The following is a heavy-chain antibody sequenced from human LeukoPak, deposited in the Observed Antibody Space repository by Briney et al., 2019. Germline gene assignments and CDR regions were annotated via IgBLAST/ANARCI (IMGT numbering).Heavy chain of an antibody. D-gene: IGHD2-2*01. Sequence: GESLKISCKGSGYSIASYWITWVRQMPGKGLQWMGRIDPSDSYTNYSPSFQGHVTISADKSISTAYLQWSSLKASDTAMYYCASERYCSSTSCYFDYWGQGTLVTVSS. J-gene: IGHJ4*02. CDR3: ASERYCSSTSCYFDY. CDR2: IDPSDSYT. V-gene: IGHV5-10-1*01. CDR1: GYSIASYW.